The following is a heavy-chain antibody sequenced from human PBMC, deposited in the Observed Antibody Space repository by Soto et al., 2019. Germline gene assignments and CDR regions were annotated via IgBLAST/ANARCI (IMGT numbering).Heavy chain of an antibody. CDR2: INSDGDII. CDR3: AKGKFEGGFDY. CDR1: GFTFKNYW. V-gene: IGHV3-74*03. Sequence: PGGSLRLSCGASGFTFKNYWMHWVRQAPGKGLVWLSRINSDGDIITYADSVKGRFTISRDNAKNTLFLQMDSLRAEDTAVYYCAKGKFEGGFDYWGQGTLVTVSS. J-gene: IGHJ4*02. D-gene: IGHD2-15*01.